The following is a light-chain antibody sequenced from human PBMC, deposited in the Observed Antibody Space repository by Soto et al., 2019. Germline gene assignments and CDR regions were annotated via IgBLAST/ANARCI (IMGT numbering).Light chain of an antibody. V-gene: IGKV3-15*01. CDR2: STS. J-gene: IGKJ5*01. CDR1: QSVSSN. CDR3: QQYDNKTSIT. Sequence: EIVMTQSPATLSVSPGERATLSCRASQSVSSNLAWYQQKPGQAPRLLIYSTSTRATGIPDRFSGRGSGTEFTLTISSLQSEDFAVYHCQQYDNKTSITFGQGTRLEIK.